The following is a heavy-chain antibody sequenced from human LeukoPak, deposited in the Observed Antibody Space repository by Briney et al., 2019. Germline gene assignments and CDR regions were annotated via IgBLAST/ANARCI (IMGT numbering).Heavy chain of an antibody. CDR3: ASPRAYCTNGVCYQGGWFDP. CDR2: IYYSGST. V-gene: IGHV4-4*02. D-gene: IGHD2-8*01. J-gene: IGHJ5*02. Sequence: SETLSLTCAVSGGSISSSNWWSWVRQPPGKGLEWIGSIYYSGSTYYNPSLKSRVTISVDTSKNQFSLKLSSVTAADTAVYYCASPRAYCTNGVCYQGGWFDPWGQGTLVTVSS. CDR1: GGSISSSNW.